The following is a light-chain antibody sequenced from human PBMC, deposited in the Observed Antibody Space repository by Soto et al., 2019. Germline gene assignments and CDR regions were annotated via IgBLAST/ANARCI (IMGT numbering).Light chain of an antibody. Sequence: EIVMTQSPATLSLSPGERAALSCRASQSINSELAWYQQKPGQPPRLLIYGASTRATGVPARFTGSESGSEFNLTISGLQSEDFAVYYCQQGHNWPHTFGQGTRLEI. CDR3: QQGHNWPHT. CDR1: QSINSE. V-gene: IGKV3-15*01. CDR2: GAS. J-gene: IGKJ2*01.